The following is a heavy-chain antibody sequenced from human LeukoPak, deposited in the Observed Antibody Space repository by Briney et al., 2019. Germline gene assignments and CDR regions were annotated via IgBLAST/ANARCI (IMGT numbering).Heavy chain of an antibody. Sequence: ASVKVSCKASGYTFTGYYMHWVRQAPGQGLEWMGWINPNSGGTNYAQKFQGRVTMTRDTSISTAYMELSRLRSDDTAVYYCARGVLLWSGISDAFDIWGQGTMVTVSS. CDR3: ARGVLLWSGISDAFDI. CDR1: GYTFTGYY. CDR2: INPNSGGT. D-gene: IGHD3-10*01. J-gene: IGHJ3*02. V-gene: IGHV1-2*02.